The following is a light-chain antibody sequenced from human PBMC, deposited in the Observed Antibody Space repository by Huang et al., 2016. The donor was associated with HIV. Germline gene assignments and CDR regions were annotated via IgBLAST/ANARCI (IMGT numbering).Light chain of an antibody. CDR1: RGIGNS. CDR3: QQYYNTTLS. V-gene: IGKV1-NL1*01. Sequence: DIQMTQSPSSLSASVGDRVTITCRASRGIGNSLDWYQKQPGKAPKLLLYAASRLQGGVPSRFSGSGSRTDYTLTISSLQPEDSATYYCQQYYNTTLSFGGGTKVEIK. CDR2: AAS. J-gene: IGKJ4*01.